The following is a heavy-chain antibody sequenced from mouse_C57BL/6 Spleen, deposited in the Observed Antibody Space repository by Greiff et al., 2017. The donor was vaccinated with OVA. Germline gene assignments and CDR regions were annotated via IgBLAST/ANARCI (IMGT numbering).Heavy chain of an antibody. CDR2: INYDGSST. CDR1: GFTFSDYY. CDR3: ARDDNDGYPNWYFDV. Sequence: EVKLVESEGGLVQPGSSMKLSCTASGFTFSDYYMAWVRQVPEKGLEWVANINYDGSSTYYLDSLKSRFIISRDNAKNILYLQMSSLKSEDTATYYCARDDNDGYPNWYFDVWGTGTTVTVSS. J-gene: IGHJ1*03. D-gene: IGHD2-3*01. V-gene: IGHV5-16*01.